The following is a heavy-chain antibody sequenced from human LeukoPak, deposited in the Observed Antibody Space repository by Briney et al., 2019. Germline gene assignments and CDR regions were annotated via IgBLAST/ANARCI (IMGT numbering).Heavy chain of an antibody. V-gene: IGHV1-69*06. D-gene: IGHD6-13*01. J-gene: IGHJ5*02. Sequence: SVKVSCKVSGYTLTELSMHWVRQAPGQGLEWMGGIIPIFGTANYAQKFQGRVTITADKSTSTAYMELSSLRSEDTAVYYCARDRAAAGLNNWFDPWGQGTRVTVSS. CDR2: IIPIFGTA. CDR1: GYTLTELS. CDR3: ARDRAAAGLNNWFDP.